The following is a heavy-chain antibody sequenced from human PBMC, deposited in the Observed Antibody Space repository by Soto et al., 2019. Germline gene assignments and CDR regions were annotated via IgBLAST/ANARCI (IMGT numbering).Heavy chain of an antibody. J-gene: IGHJ6*02. Sequence: SETLSLTCTVSGGSISSRGYYWCWIRQHPGKGLEWIGYSFYSGITYYIPSLKSRVTISVDTSKNQFSLKLSSVTAADTAVYYCARDLPDYGGLYYYGMDVWGQGTTVTVSS. CDR1: GGSISSRGYY. CDR3: ARDLPDYGGLYYYGMDV. CDR2: SFYSGIT. V-gene: IGHV4-31*03. D-gene: IGHD4-17*01.